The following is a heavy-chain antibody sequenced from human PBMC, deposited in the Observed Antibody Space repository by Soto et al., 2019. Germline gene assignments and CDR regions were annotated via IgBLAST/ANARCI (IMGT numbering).Heavy chain of an antibody. D-gene: IGHD3-3*01. J-gene: IGHJ5*02. CDR3: ARITIFGVVRRGFDP. CDR2: ISAYNGNT. V-gene: IGHV1-18*01. CDR1: GYTFTSYG. Sequence: ASGKVSCKASGYTFTSYGISWVRQAPGQGLEWMGWISAYNGNTNYAQKLQGRVTMTTDTSTSTAYMELRSLRSDDTAVYYCARITIFGVVRRGFDPWGQGTPVTVSS.